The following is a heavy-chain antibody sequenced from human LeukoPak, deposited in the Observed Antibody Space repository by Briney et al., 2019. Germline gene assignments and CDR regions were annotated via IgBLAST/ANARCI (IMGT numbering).Heavy chain of an antibody. V-gene: IGHV1-18*01. Sequence: ASVKVSCKASGYIYTSYGISWVRQPAGKGLEWMGWISAYNDNTNYAQKLQGRVTMTTDKSTSTAYMELRRLRSDDTAVYYCARDTGYAFDIWGQGTMVTVSS. J-gene: IGHJ3*02. CDR1: GYIYTSYG. CDR2: ISAYNDNT. D-gene: IGHD1-14*01. CDR3: ARDTGYAFDI.